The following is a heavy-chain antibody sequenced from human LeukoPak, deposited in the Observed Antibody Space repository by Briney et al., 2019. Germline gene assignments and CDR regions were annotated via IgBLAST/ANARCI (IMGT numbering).Heavy chain of an antibody. CDR2: ISGSGGST. CDR1: GFTFSSYA. J-gene: IGHJ4*02. V-gene: IGHV3-23*01. D-gene: IGHD4-23*01. CDR3: AKDRTPSLVTPYYFDY. Sequence: GGSLRLSCAVSGFTFSSYAMSWVRQAPGKGLEWVSGISGSGGSTYYADSVKGRFTISRDNSKNTLYLQMNSLRAEDTAVYYRAKDRTPSLVTPYYFDYWGQGTLVTVSS.